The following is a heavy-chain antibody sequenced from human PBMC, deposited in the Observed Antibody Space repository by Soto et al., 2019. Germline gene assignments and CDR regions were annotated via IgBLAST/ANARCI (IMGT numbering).Heavy chain of an antibody. J-gene: IGHJ4*02. V-gene: IGHV3-48*02. CDR1: GFTFSTYS. D-gene: IGHD2-15*01. CDR3: ARDAPRCSGGTCFDY. CDR2: ISSSSSTI. Sequence: EVQLMESGGGLVQPGGSLRLYCAASGFTFSTYSMHWVRQAPGKGLEWVSYISSSSSTIYYADSVKGRFTISRDNAKNSLYLQMNSLRDEDTAVYYCARDAPRCSGGTCFDYWGQGTLVTVSS.